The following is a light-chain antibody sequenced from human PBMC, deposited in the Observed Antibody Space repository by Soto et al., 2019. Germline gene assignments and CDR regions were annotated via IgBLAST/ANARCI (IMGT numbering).Light chain of an antibody. J-gene: IGLJ1*01. CDR2: GNN. CDR3: QSYDSSLSSYV. CDR1: SSNIGAGYD. V-gene: IGLV1-40*01. Sequence: VLTQPPSVSGAPGQRVTISCTGSSSNIGAGYDVHWYQQLPGTAPKLLIYGNNNRPSGVPDRFSGSKSGTSASLAITGLQAEDEADYYCQSYDSSLSSYVFGTGTKLTVL.